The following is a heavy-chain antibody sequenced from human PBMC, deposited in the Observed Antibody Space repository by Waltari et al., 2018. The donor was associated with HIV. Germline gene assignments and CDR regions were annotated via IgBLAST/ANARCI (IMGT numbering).Heavy chain of an antibody. D-gene: IGHD6-19*01. Sequence: QVQLVQSGSELKKPGASVKVSCKASGYTFTTYGINWVRQAPGQGLEWMGGINTNTGIPTYAQGFSGRFVFSLDTSVSTAYLQISSLKSEDSAVYFCAKGIAVATTYYYAAMDVWGPGTTVAVSS. V-gene: IGHV7-4-1*02. CDR1: GYTFTTYG. CDR2: INTNTGIP. CDR3: AKGIAVATTYYYAAMDV. J-gene: IGHJ6*02.